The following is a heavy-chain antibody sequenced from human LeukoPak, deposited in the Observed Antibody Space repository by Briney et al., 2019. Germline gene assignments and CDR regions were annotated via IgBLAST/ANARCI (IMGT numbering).Heavy chain of an antibody. D-gene: IGHD6-19*01. CDR3: ARHFPTEQWLVRENFMDV. CDR1: GGSISSSSYY. V-gene: IGHV4-39*01. Sequence: PSETLSLTCTVSGGSISSSSYYWGWIRQPPGKGLEWIGSIYYSGSTYYNPSLKSRVTISVDTSKNQFSLKLSSVTAADTAVYYCARHFPTEQWLVRENFMDVWGKGTTVTVSS. J-gene: IGHJ6*03. CDR2: IYYSGST.